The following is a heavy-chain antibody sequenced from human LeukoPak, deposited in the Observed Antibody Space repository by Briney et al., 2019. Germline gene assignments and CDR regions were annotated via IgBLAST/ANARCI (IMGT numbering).Heavy chain of an antibody. Sequence: GGSLRLSCAASGFTFSSYAMSWVRQAPGKGLEWVSVIYSGGSTYYADSVKGRFTISRDNSKNTLYLQMNSLRAEDTAVYYCARSPLDSPYYDYVWGSYRPYYYGMDVWGQGTTVTVSS. J-gene: IGHJ6*02. V-gene: IGHV3-66*01. CDR1: GFTFSSYA. D-gene: IGHD3-16*02. CDR2: IYSGGST. CDR3: ARSPLDSPYYDYVWGSYRPYYYGMDV.